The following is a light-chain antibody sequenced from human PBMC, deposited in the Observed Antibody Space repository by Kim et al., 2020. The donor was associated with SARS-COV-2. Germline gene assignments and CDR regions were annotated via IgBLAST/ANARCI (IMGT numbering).Light chain of an antibody. CDR3: QQYYSTPLT. Sequence: DIVMSQSPDSLAVSLGERATVNCKSSQSVLYSVNNKNYVTWYQQKPGQPPKLLISWASTRESGVPDRFSGSGSGTDFTLTISSLQAEDVAVYYCQQYYSTPLTFGGGTKVDIK. J-gene: IGKJ4*01. CDR2: WAS. V-gene: IGKV4-1*01. CDR1: QSVLYSVNNKNY.